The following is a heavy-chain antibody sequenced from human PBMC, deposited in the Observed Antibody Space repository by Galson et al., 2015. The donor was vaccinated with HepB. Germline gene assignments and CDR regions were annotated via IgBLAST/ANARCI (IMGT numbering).Heavy chain of an antibody. Sequence: SLRLSCAASGFTLNNYVMRWVRQAPGKGLEWVSAIRGSGDDTQYADSVKGRFTISKDNSKNTLYLQMNSLRAEDTAIYYCAKGDDDSSGFRNYLDSWGQGTLVTVSS. CDR1: GFTLNNYV. J-gene: IGHJ4*02. V-gene: IGHV3-23*01. CDR2: IRGSGDDT. CDR3: AKGDDDSSGFRNYLDS. D-gene: IGHD3-22*01.